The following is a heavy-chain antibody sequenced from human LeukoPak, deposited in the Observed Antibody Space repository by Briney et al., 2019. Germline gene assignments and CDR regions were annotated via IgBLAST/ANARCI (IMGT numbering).Heavy chain of an antibody. CDR1: GFTFNNYA. D-gene: IGHD5-24*01. J-gene: IGHJ4*02. Sequence: GGSLRLSCAASGFTFNNYAMHWVRQAPGKGLKWVAVKSYDGSNEYYADSVKGRFTISRDNSKNTLYLQMNSLRAEDTAVYYCAREADDGVYYFDYWGQGTLVTVSS. CDR2: KSYDGSNE. V-gene: IGHV3-30-3*01. CDR3: AREADDGVYYFDY.